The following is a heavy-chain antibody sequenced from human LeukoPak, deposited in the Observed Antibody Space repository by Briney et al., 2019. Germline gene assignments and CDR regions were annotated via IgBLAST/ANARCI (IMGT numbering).Heavy chain of an antibody. CDR2: IVVGSGNT. CDR1: GFTFTSPA. J-gene: IGHJ4*02. Sequence: SVKVSCKASGFTFTSPAMQWVRQARGQRLEWIGWIVVGSGNTNYAQKFQERVTITRDMSTSTAYMELSSLRSEDTAVYYCAADVSSGALDYWGQGTLVTVSS. D-gene: IGHD6-19*01. V-gene: IGHV1-58*02. CDR3: AADVSSGALDY.